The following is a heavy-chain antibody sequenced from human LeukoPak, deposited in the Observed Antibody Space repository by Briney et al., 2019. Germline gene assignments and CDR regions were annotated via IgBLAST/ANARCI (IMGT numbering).Heavy chain of an antibody. CDR3: ARNGYDGYSEGAFDI. CDR2: IYYSGST. J-gene: IGHJ3*02. D-gene: IGHD5-18*01. CDR1: GGSISSGDYY. Sequence: PSQTLSLTCTVSGGSISSGDYYWSWIRQPPGKGLEWIGYIYYSGSTNYNPSLKSRVTISVDTSKNQFSLKLSSVTAADTAVYYCARNGYDGYSEGAFDIWGQGTMVTVSS. V-gene: IGHV4-61*08.